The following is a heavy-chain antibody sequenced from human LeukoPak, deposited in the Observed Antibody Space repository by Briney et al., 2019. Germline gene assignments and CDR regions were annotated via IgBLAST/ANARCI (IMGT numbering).Heavy chain of an antibody. J-gene: IGHJ6*03. CDR3: ARDPYSGSYGDSYYYYMDV. D-gene: IGHD1-26*01. CDR1: GFSFSSYN. CDR2: ITTSSTYT. Sequence: GGSLRLSCAASGFSFSSYNMNWVRQAPGKGLEWVSSITTSSTYTFYADSVKGRFTISRDNAKNSLYLQMNSLRAEDTAVYYCARDPYSGSYGDSYYYYMDVWGKGTTVTISS. V-gene: IGHV3-21*01.